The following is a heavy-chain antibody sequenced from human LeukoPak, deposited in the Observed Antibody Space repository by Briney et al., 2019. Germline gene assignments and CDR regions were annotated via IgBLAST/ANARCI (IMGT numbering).Heavy chain of an antibody. CDR3: ARDGDSSSLDY. J-gene: IGHJ4*02. V-gene: IGHV3-21*01. D-gene: IGHD6-6*01. Sequence: GSLRLSCAASGFTFTIYSISWVRQAPGNGLDGVSSISSSSSYIYYADSVKGRFTISRDNAKNSLYLQMNSLRAEDTAVYYCARDGDSSSLDYWGQGTLVTVSS. CDR2: ISSSSSYI. CDR1: GFTFTIYS.